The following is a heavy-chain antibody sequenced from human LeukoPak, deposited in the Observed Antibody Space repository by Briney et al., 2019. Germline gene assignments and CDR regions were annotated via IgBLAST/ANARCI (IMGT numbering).Heavy chain of an antibody. J-gene: IGHJ4*02. CDR3: AREEGATKYIDY. Sequence: PSGTLSLTCAVSDDSISSNKWWSWVRQPPGKGLKWIGEIYHNGRTNYNPSLKSRVTISVDKSKNQFSLKLTSVTAADTAVYYCAREEGATKYIDYWGQGTLVTVSS. D-gene: IGHD1-26*01. V-gene: IGHV4-4*02. CDR2: IYHNGRT. CDR1: DDSISSNKW.